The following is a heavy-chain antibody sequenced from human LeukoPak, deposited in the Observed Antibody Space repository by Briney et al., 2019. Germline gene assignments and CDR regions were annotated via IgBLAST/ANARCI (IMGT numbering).Heavy chain of an antibody. CDR2: INQDGRET. J-gene: IGHJ4*02. D-gene: IGHD2-21*01. V-gene: IGHV3-7*01. CDR1: GFTFSRHW. Sequence: GGSLRLSCEASGFTFSRHWMSWVRQVPGKRLEWVANINQDGRETYYLDSVKGRFTISRDNAKNSLFLQMNSLRVEDTGVYYCVREVRREGDQFDYWGQGTLVTVSS. CDR3: VREVRREGDQFDY.